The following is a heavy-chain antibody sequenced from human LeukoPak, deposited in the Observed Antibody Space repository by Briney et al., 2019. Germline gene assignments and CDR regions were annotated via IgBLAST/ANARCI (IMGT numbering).Heavy chain of an antibody. V-gene: IGHV3-30*02. CDR3: ANGPDTYYDFWSGYSPYMDV. CDR2: IRYDGSNK. Sequence: GGSLRLSCAASGLTFSSYGMHWVRQAPGKGLEGVAFIRYDGSNKYYADSVKGRFTISRDNSKNTLYLQMSSLRAEDTAVYYCANGPDTYYDFWSGYSPYMDVWGKGTTVTVSS. CDR1: GLTFSSYG. J-gene: IGHJ6*03. D-gene: IGHD3-3*01.